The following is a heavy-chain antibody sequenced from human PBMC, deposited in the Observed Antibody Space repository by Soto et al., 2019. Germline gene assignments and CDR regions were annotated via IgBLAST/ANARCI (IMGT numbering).Heavy chain of an antibody. J-gene: IGHJ4*02. CDR2: IYHSGST. D-gene: IGHD6-19*01. Sequence: SETLSLTCAVSGGSIISSNWCSCVRQPPGKGLEWIGEIYHSGSTNYNPSLKSRVTISVDKSKNQFSLKLSSVTAADTAVYYCARESGSGWRYFDYWGQGTLVTVSS. CDR1: GGSIISSNW. CDR3: ARESGSGWRYFDY. V-gene: IGHV4-4*02.